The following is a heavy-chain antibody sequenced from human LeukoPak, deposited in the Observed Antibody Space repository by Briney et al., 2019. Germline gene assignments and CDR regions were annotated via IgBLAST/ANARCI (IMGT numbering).Heavy chain of an antibody. CDR3: ARAGALYCGGDCYYFQH. CDR2: IYYSGST. CDR1: GGSINNYW. D-gene: IGHD2-21*02. V-gene: IGHV4-59*01. J-gene: IGHJ1*01. Sequence: SETLSLTCSVSGGSINNYWWNWIRQPPGKGLEWIGYIYYSGSTNYNPSLKSRVTISVDTSKNQFSLKLSSVTAADTAVYYCARAGALYCGGDCYYFQHWGQGTLVTVSS.